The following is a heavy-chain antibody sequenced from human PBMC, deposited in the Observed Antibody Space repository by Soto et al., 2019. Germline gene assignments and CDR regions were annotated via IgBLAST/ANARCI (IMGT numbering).Heavy chain of an antibody. Sequence: QVKLVESGGGVVQPGTSLRLSCAASGFNFRNYGMNWVRQAPGKGLEWVAVIGHDGSSEKYADSVKGRITISRDDSKKKLNLHMNSPRLEDTAVYYCARGGYCSGWPPVDQWGQGTRVTVSS. J-gene: IGHJ5*02. V-gene: IGHV3-33*01. CDR2: IGHDGSSE. CDR3: ARGGYCSGWPPVDQ. CDR1: GFNFRNYG. D-gene: IGHD2-15*01.